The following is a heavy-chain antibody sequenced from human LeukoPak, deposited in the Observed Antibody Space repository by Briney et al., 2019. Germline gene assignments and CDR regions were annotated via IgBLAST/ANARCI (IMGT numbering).Heavy chain of an antibody. D-gene: IGHD3-10*01. Sequence: SQTLSLTCAVSVGSISSGGYSWSWIRQPPGKGLEWIGYIYHSGSTYYNPSLKSRVTISVDTSKNQFSLKLSSVTAADTAVYYCARDSRGQYGMDVWGQGTTVTVSS. V-gene: IGHV4-30-2*01. CDR3: ARDSRGQYGMDV. J-gene: IGHJ6*02. CDR1: VGSISSGGYS. CDR2: IYHSGST.